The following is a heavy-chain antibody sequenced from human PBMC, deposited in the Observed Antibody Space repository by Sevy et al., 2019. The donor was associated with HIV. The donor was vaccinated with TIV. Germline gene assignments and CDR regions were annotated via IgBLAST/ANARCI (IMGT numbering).Heavy chain of an antibody. J-gene: IGHJ4*02. CDR3: AKDDLGSIDY. D-gene: IGHD3-10*01. Sequence: GGSLRLSCAASGFIFSTSPMHWVRQAPGKGLECVAILSYDDSDENYADSVKGRFTVSRDNSKNTLYLQMNSLRTEDTALYYCAKDDLGSIDYWGQGTLATVSS. V-gene: IGHV3-30-3*02. CDR1: GFIFSTSP. CDR2: LSYDDSDE.